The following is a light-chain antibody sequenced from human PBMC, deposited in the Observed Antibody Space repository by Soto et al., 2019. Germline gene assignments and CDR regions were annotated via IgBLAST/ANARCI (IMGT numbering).Light chain of an antibody. CDR2: DAS. CDR1: QSVSSF. Sequence: EIVLTQSPATLSLSPGERATLSCRASQSVSSFLAWYQQKPGQAPRLLIYDASHRATGIPARFSGSGSGTDFTLTISSLEPEDFAVYYCQQRSNWPKTFGLGTKVDIK. V-gene: IGKV3-11*01. J-gene: IGKJ1*01. CDR3: QQRSNWPKT.